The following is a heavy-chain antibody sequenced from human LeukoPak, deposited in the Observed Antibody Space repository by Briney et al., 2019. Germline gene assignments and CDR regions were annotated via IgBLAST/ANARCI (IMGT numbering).Heavy chain of an antibody. V-gene: IGHV3-48*04. J-gene: IGHJ4*02. CDR2: ISSTGGTI. CDR1: GFTFSSNS. CDR3: ARGGDYVWGIVYWGDY. D-gene: IGHD3-16*01. Sequence: GGSLRLSCAASGFTFSSNSMNWVRQAPGKGLEWVSYISSTGGTIYYADSMKGRFTISRDNAKNSLYLQMNSLRVEDTAVYYCARGGDYVWGIVYWGDYWGQGTLVTVSS.